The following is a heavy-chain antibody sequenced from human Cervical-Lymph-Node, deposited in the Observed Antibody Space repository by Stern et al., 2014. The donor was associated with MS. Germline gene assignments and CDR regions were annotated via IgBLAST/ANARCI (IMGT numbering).Heavy chain of an antibody. Sequence: QVQLGQSGPGLVKPSETLSLTCLISGGSISTYYWSWVRQPPGKGLEWIGYIYYSGNTNYNPSLKSRVAMSVDTSKNQFSLKLGPVTAADTAVYYCARDDGYSGYDSWGQGTLVTVSS. V-gene: IGHV4-59*01. J-gene: IGHJ4*02. CDR1: GGSISTYY. CDR2: IYYSGNT. D-gene: IGHD5-12*01. CDR3: ARDDGYSGYDS.